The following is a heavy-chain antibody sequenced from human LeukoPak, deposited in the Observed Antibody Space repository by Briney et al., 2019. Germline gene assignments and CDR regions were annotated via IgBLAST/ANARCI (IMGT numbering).Heavy chain of an antibody. Sequence: GGSLRLSCAAAGFTFSSYAMSWVRQAPGKGLEWVSAISGSAGSTYYADSVKGRFTISRDNSKNTLFLQMNSLRDEDTAVYHCAKTVAGTPEYWGQGTLVTVSS. J-gene: IGHJ4*02. CDR1: GFTFSSYA. CDR2: ISGSAGST. D-gene: IGHD6-19*01. V-gene: IGHV3-23*01. CDR3: AKTVAGTPEY.